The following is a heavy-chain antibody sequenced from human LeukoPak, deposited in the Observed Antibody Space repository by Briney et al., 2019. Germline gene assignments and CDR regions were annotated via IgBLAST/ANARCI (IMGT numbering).Heavy chain of an antibody. Sequence: GGSLRLSFAASGFTLSSYAMSWVRQAPGKGLEWVSAISDTGNTYHADSVKGRFTISRDSSKNTLFLQMNRLRPEDAAVYYCAKAPVKTCRGAFCYPFDYWGLGTLVTVSS. D-gene: IGHD3-3*02. CDR3: AKAPVKTCRGAFCYPFDY. J-gene: IGHJ4*02. CDR1: GFTLSSYA. V-gene: IGHV3-23*01. CDR2: ISDTGNT.